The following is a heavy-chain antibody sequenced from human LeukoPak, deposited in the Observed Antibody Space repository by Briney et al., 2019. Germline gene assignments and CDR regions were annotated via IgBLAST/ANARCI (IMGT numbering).Heavy chain of an antibody. Sequence: SETLSLTCAVYGGSFSGYYWSWIRQPPGKGLEWIGEINHSGRTNYNPSLKSRVTISVDTSKNQFSLKLSSVTAADTAVYYCARGHKYCSSTSCYGGNWFDPWGQGTLVTVSS. CDR1: GGSFSGYY. CDR3: ARGHKYCSSTSCYGGNWFDP. CDR2: INHSGRT. J-gene: IGHJ5*02. D-gene: IGHD2-2*01. V-gene: IGHV4-34*01.